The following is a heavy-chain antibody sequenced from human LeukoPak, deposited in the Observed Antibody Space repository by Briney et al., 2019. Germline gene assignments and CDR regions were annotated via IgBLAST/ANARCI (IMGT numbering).Heavy chain of an antibody. CDR2: ISAYNGNT. J-gene: IGHJ4*02. CDR1: GYTCTSYG. D-gene: IGHD6-13*01. Sequence: ASVKVSCKASGYTCTSYGISWVRQVPGQGLEWMGWISAYNGNTNYAQKLQGRVTMTTDTSTSTAYMELRSLRSDDTAVYYCARSGTSYSSSWYRLDYWGQGTLVTVSS. CDR3: ARSGTSYSSSWYRLDY. V-gene: IGHV1-18*01.